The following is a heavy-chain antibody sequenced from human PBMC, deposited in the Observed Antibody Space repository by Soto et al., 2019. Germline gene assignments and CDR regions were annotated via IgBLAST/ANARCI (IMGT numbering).Heavy chain of an antibody. CDR3: AKTPVRYCSGGSCSTYFDY. J-gene: IGHJ4*02. D-gene: IGHD2-15*01. Sequence: GGSLRLSCAASGFTFSSYAMSWVRQAPGKGLEWVSAISGSGGSTYYADSVKGRFTISRDNSKNTLYLQMNSLRAEDTAVYYCAKTPVRYCSGGSCSTYFDYWGQGTLVTVSS. V-gene: IGHV3-23*01. CDR1: GFTFSSYA. CDR2: ISGSGGST.